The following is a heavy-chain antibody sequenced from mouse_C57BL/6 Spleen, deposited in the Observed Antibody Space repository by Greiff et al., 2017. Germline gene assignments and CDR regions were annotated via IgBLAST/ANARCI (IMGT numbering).Heavy chain of an antibody. CDR1: GFTFSDYG. V-gene: IGHV5-17*01. CDR2: ISSGSSTI. Sequence: EVKVEESGGGLVKPGGSLKLSCAASGFTFSDYGMHWVRQAPEKGLEWVAYISSGSSTIYYADTVKGRFTISRDNAKNTLFLQMTSLRSEDTAMYYCARTHVPYYAMDYWGQGTSVTVSS. CDR3: ARTHVPYYAMDY. J-gene: IGHJ4*01.